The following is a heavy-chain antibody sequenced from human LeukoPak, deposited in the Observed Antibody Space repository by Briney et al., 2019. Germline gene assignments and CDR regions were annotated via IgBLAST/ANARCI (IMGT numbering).Heavy chain of an antibody. CDR1: GGSISSYY. CDR2: IYYSGST. CDR3: ARDTVLNAFDI. V-gene: IGHV4-59*01. Sequence: SETLSLTCTVSGGSISSYYWSWIRQPPGKGLEWIGYIYYSGSTNYNPSLKSRVTISVDTSKNQFSLKLSSVTAADTAVYYCARDTVLNAFDIWGQGTMDTVSS. D-gene: IGHD2-15*01. J-gene: IGHJ3*02.